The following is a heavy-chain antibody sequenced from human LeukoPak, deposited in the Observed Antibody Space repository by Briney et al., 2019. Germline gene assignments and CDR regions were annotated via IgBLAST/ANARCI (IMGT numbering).Heavy chain of an antibody. D-gene: IGHD2-15*01. J-gene: IGHJ4*02. CDR3: ARAGWGYCSGGSCYWDY. V-gene: IGHV3-66*01. Sequence: PGGSLRISCAASGFTVSSNYMSWVRQAPGKGLEWVSVIYSGGSTYYADSVKGRFTISRDNSKNTLYLQMNSLRAEDTAVYYCARAGWGYCSGGSCYWDYWGQGTLVTVSS. CDR2: IYSGGST. CDR1: GFTVSSNY.